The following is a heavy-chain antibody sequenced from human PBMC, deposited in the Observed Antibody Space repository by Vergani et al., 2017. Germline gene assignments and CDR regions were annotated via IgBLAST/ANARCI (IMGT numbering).Heavy chain of an antibody. D-gene: IGHD2-21*01. J-gene: IGHJ6*02. CDR3: AKARDPNCKGGNCYSYYYGLDL. Sequence: EVQLVESGGGLVQPGGSLRLSCAASGFTFSSYWMSWVRQAPGKGLEWVSAISGSGGSTYYADSVKGRFTISRDNSKDTLYLQMNSLRVEDTAIYYCAKARDPNCKGGNCYSYYYGLDLWGQGTTVTVSS. CDR1: GFTFSSYW. V-gene: IGHV3-23*04. CDR2: ISGSGGST.